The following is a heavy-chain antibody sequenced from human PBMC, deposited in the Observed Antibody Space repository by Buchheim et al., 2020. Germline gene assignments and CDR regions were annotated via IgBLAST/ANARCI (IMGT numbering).Heavy chain of an antibody. CDR3: AHARIAVAVSYYYYMDV. V-gene: IGHV2-5*02. Sequence: QITLKESGPTLVKPTQTLTLTCTFSGFSLSTSGVGVGWIRQPPGKALQWLALIYWDDDKRYSPSLKSRLTITKDTPKNQVVLTMTNMDPVDTATYYCAHARIAVAVSYYYYMDVWGKGTT. J-gene: IGHJ6*03. CDR1: GFSLSTSGVG. D-gene: IGHD6-19*01. CDR2: IYWDDDK.